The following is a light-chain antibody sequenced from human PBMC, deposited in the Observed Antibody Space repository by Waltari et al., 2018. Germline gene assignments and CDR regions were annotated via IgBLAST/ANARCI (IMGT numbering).Light chain of an antibody. CDR1: TSNIGAGHD. V-gene: IGLV1-40*01. J-gene: IGLJ2*01. CDR2: GNH. CDR3: QSFDNMLSGGVV. Sequence: QSVLTQPPSVSGTPGQRVTISCSGSTSNIGAGHDVHWYQHLPVTAPKLLSYGNHKRPSGVPDRFSGYKAGTSASLAITGLQADDEADYFCQSFDNMLSGGVVFGGGTKLAVL.